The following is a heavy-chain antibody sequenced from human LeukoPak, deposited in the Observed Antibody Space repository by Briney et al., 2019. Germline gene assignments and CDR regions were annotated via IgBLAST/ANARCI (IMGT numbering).Heavy chain of an antibody. D-gene: IGHD1-14*01. CDR1: GFTFSSYS. Sequence: GGSLRLSCAASGFTFSSYSMNWVRQAPGKGLEWVSFISSTSSYIYYADSVKGRFTISRDNAKNELYLQMNTVGAEDTAVYYCASRPLTEPCWGQGTLVTVSS. CDR3: ASRPLTEPC. CDR2: ISSTSSYI. V-gene: IGHV3-21*05. J-gene: IGHJ4*02.